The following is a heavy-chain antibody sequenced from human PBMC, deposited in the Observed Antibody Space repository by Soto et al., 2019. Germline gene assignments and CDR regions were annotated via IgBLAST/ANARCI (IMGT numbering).Heavy chain of an antibody. CDR2: IWYDGSNK. CDR1: GYTFSSYG. CDR3: ARGEQVVPGY. V-gene: IGHV3-33*01. Sequence: QVQLVESGGGVVQPGRSLRLSCAASGYTFSSYGMHWVRQAPGKGLEWVAVIWYDGSNKYYADSVKGRFTISKDNSKNTVYLQMNSLRGEDTAVYYCARGEQVVPGYWGQGTLVTVSS. J-gene: IGHJ4*02. D-gene: IGHD6-6*01.